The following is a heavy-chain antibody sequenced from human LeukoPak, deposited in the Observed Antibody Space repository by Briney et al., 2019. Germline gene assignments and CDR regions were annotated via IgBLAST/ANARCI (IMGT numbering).Heavy chain of an antibody. J-gene: IGHJ4*02. CDR3: ARDKRSQFDY. Sequence: PGGSLRLSCAASGFTFSSYAMSWVRQAPGKGLEWVSTISGSTGITYYADSVKGRFTFSRDNSKNTLYLQMNSLRAEDTAVYYCARDKRSQFDYWGQGTLVTVSS. CDR2: ISGSTGIT. V-gene: IGHV3-23*01. CDR1: GFTFSSYA. D-gene: IGHD5-24*01.